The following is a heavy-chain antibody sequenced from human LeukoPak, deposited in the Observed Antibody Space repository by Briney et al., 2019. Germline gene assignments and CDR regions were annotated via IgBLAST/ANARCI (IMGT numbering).Heavy chain of an antibody. CDR2: IYYSGST. J-gene: IGHJ5*02. Sequence: KSSETLFLTCIVSGGSVSSGSYYWSWIRQPPGKGLDWIGYIYYSGSTKYNPSLKSRVAISVDRSKNQFSLRLRSVTAADTAVYYCARVHLDTGYRWGQGTLVTVSS. CDR3: ARVHLDTGYR. V-gene: IGHV4-61*01. CDR1: GGSVSSGSYY. D-gene: IGHD5-18*01.